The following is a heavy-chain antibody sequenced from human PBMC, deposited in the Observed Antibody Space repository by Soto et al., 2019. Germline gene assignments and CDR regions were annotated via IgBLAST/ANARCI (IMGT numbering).Heavy chain of an antibody. V-gene: IGHV3-30-3*01. J-gene: IGHJ2*01. CDR1: GFTFSGSG. CDR3: ARDPLWGTAMVLWYFDL. Sequence: GGSVRLSCAACGFTFSGSGMHWVRQDPGKGLEWVAVISYDGSNKYYADSVKGRFTISRDNSKNTLYLQMNSLRAEDTAVYYCARDPLWGTAMVLWYFDLWGRGTLVTVSS. CDR2: ISYDGSNK. D-gene: IGHD5-18*01.